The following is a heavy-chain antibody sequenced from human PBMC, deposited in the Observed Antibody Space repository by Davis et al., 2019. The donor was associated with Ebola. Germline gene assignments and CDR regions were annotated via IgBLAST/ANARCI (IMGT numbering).Heavy chain of an antibody. V-gene: IGHV4-34*01. D-gene: IGHD2-2*02. CDR2: INHSGST. CDR1: GGSFSGYY. CDR3: ARGHPHLNCSSTSCDTFDY. J-gene: IGHJ4*02. Sequence: PGGSLRLSCAVYGGSFSGYYWSWIRQPPGKGLEWIGEINHSGSTNYNPSLKSRVTISVDTSKNQFSLKLSSVTAADTAVYYCARGHPHLNCSSTSCDTFDYWGQGTLVTVSS.